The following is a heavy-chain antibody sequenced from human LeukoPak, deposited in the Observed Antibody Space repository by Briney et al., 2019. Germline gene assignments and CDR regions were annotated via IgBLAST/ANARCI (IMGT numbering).Heavy chain of an antibody. D-gene: IGHD3-22*01. V-gene: IGHV3-53*01. CDR2: IYSDGRT. CDR1: GFTVSNKY. Sequence: GGTLRLSCAASGFTVSNKYMTWVRQAPGKGLEWVSLIYSDGRTYYADSVKGRCTISRDNSKNTLYLQMNSLRVEDTAVYYCARGLFLSGYLDAFDIWGQGTVVTVSS. J-gene: IGHJ3*02. CDR3: ARGLFLSGYLDAFDI.